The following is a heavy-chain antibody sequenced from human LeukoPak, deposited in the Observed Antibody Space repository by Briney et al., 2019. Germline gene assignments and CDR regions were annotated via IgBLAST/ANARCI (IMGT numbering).Heavy chain of an antibody. CDR2: INHSGST. J-gene: IGHJ6*02. CDR3: ARGLSRSHYYYDSSGYPYYYYYGMDV. D-gene: IGHD3-22*01. V-gene: IGHV4-34*01. Sequence: SETLSLTCAVYGGSFSGYYWSWIRQPAGKGLEWIGEINHSGSTNYNPSLKSRVTISVDTSKNQFSLKLSSVTAADTAVYYCARGLSRSHYYYDSSGYPYYYYYGMDVWGQGTTVTVSS. CDR1: GGSFSGYY.